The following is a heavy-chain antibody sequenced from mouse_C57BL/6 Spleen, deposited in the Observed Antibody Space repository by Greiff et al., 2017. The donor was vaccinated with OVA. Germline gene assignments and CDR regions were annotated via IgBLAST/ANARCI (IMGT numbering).Heavy chain of an antibody. CDR3: ARDQGGYGYERYFDV. Sequence: VQLQQPGAELVKPGASVKLSCKASGYTFTSYWMHWVKQRPGQGLEWIGMIHPNSGSTNYNEKFKSKATLTVDKSSSTAYMQLSSLTSEDSAVYYCARDQGGYGYERYFDVWGTGTTVTVSS. D-gene: IGHD2-2*01. V-gene: IGHV1-64*01. CDR2: IHPNSGST. CDR1: GYTFTSYW. J-gene: IGHJ1*03.